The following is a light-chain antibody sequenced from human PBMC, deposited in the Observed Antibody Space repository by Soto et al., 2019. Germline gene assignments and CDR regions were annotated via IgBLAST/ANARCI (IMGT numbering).Light chain of an antibody. CDR1: QGIGSY. J-gene: IGKJ4*01. Sequence: IQLTQSPSSLSASVGDRVTITCRASQGIGSYLAWYQQKSGEAPKLLIYAASTLQSGVPSRFSGSGSGTDFALTISSLQAEDFATDYCQQLSSYPSTFGGGTKVESK. CDR3: QQLSSYPST. CDR2: AAS. V-gene: IGKV1-9*01.